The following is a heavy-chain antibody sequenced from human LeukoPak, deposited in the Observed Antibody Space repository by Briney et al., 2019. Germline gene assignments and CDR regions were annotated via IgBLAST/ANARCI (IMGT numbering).Heavy chain of an antibody. CDR2: ISPSADIK. V-gene: IGHV3-23*01. D-gene: IGHD3-10*02. CDR3: AELGITMIGGV. J-gene: IGHJ6*04. Sequence: PGGSLRLSCAASGFTFNWVRQAPGKGLEWASGISPSADIKYYADSVRGRFTISRDNSKNSLYLQMNSLRAEDTAVYYCAELGITMIGGVWGKGTTVTISS. CDR1: GFTFN.